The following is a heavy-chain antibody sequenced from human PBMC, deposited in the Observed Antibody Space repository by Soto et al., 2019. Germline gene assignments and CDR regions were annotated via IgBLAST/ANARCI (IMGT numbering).Heavy chain of an antibody. CDR2: ISSSSYI. CDR1: GFTFSSYS. J-gene: IGHJ4*02. V-gene: IGHV3-21*01. Sequence: PGGSLRLSCAASGFTFSSYSMNWVRQAPGKGLEWVSSISSSSYIYYADSVKGRFTISRDNAKNSLYLQMNSLRAEDTAVYYCARDHFADNFDWSQGIDYWGQGTLVTVSS. D-gene: IGHD3-9*01. CDR3: ARDHFADNFDWSQGIDY.